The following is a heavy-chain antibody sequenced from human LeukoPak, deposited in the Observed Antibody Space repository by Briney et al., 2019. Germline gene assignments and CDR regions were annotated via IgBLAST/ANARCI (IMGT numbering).Heavy chain of an antibody. Sequence: SETLSLTCTVSGGSISSYYWSWIRQPPGKGLEWIGYIYYSGSTNYNPSLKSRVTISVDTSKNQFSLKLSSVTAADTAVYYCARRDSSSWWSYFDYWGQGTLVTASS. V-gene: IGHV4-59*01. CDR1: GGSISSYY. D-gene: IGHD6-13*01. CDR3: ARRDSSSWWSYFDY. CDR2: IYYSGST. J-gene: IGHJ4*02.